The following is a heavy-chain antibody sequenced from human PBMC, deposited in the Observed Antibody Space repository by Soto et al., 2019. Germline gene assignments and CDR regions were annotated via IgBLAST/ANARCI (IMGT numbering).Heavy chain of an antibody. J-gene: IGHJ3*02. CDR3: AKIGVEGRGWPYHDAFDI. D-gene: IGHD6-19*01. CDR1: GFTFSSYA. CDR2: ISGSGGST. Sequence: GGSLRLSCAASGFTFSSYAMSWVRQAPGKGLEWVSAISGSGGSTYYADSVKGRFTISRDNSKNTLYLQMNSLRAEDTAVYYCAKIGVEGRGWPYHDAFDIWGQGTMVTVSS. V-gene: IGHV3-23*01.